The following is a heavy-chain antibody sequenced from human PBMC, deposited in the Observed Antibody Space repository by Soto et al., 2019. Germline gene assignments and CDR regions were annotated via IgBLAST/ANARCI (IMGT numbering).Heavy chain of an antibody. J-gene: IGHJ4*02. D-gene: IGHD6-13*01. CDR3: VKTLYSSSWYY. Sequence: GGSLRLSCSASGFTFSSYAMHWVRQAPGKGLEYFSAISSNGGSTYYADSVKGRFTISRDNSKNTLYLQMSSLRAEDTAVYYCVKTLYSSSWYYWGQGTLVTVSS. V-gene: IGHV3-64D*08. CDR2: ISSNGGST. CDR1: GFTFSSYA.